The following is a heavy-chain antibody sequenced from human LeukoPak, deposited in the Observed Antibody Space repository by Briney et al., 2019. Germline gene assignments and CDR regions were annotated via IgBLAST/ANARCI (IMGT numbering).Heavy chain of an antibody. CDR1: GVSMSAYQ. D-gene: IGHD2-21*01. J-gene: IGHJ4*02. CDR3: ATSNDAKIAPFDH. CDR2: INTKGET. V-gene: IGHV4-4*09. Sequence: SETLSLTCTFSGVSMSAYQWSWVRQSPEKGLEWIGCINTKGETSYNPSLKSRVTTSVDTSKSQFSLRLTSVTAADTAVYYCATSNDAKIAPFDHWGQGAPVTVSS.